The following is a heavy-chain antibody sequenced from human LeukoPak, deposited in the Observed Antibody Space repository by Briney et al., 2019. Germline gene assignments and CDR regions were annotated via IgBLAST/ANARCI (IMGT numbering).Heavy chain of an antibody. J-gene: IGHJ4*02. V-gene: IGHV3-21*01. Sequence: GGSLRLSCAASGFTFSSYSMNWVRQAPGKGLEWVSSISSSSNYIYYADSVKGRFTISRDNAKNSLYLQMNSLRAEDTAVYYCARDPYFGVYSGSQPIDYWGQGTLVTVSS. CDR1: GFTFSSYS. CDR2: ISSSSNYI. CDR3: ARDPYFGVYSGSQPIDY. D-gene: IGHD1-26*01.